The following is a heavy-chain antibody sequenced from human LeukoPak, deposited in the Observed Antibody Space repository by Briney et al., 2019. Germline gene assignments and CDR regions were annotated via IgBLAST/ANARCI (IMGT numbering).Heavy chain of an antibody. V-gene: IGHV1-18*01. CDR3: ARAGSGSGWYFDY. Sequence: ASVKVSCKASGYDFTGVGITLVRRAPGQGLEWMGWISPYNGNTRYAQKFQGRVAMTTDTSTTTAYMELRGLRFNDTAVYYCARAGSGSGWYFDYWGQGTLVTVSS. CDR2: ISPYNGNT. D-gene: IGHD6-19*01. J-gene: IGHJ4*02. CDR1: GYDFTGVG.